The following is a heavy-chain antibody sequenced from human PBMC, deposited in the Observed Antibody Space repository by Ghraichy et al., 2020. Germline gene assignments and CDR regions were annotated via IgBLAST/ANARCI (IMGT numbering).Heavy chain of an antibody. CDR3: ARAAWEPLTRNYYELDV. CDR1: GXXISSYY. CDR2: IYTTGST. Sequence: SETLSLTCTXXGXXISSYYWYWIRQPAGKGLEWIGRIYTTGSTDYNPSLESRVTMSVDTSKKQISLELRSVSAADTAVYYCARAAWEPLTRNYYELDVWGQGTTVTVSS. J-gene: IGHJ6*02. D-gene: IGHD1-14*01. V-gene: IGHV4-4*07.